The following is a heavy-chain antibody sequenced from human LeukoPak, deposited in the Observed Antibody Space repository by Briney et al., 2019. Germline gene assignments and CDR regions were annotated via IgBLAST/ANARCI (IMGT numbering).Heavy chain of an antibody. CDR3: AKGSHVSSGYYFDY. D-gene: IGHD3-22*01. Sequence: PGGSLRLSCAASGFTFSSYSMNWVRQAPGKGLEWVSSITGSGHNTYYADSVKGRCTISRDNSKNTLYLQMNSLRAEDTALYYCAKGSHVSSGYYFDYWGQGSLVTVSA. V-gene: IGHV3-23*01. J-gene: IGHJ4*02. CDR1: GFTFSSYS. CDR2: ITGSGHNT.